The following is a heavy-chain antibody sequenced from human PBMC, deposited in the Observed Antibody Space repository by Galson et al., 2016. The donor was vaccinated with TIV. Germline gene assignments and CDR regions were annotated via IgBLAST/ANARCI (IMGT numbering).Heavy chain of an antibody. D-gene: IGHD2-2*02. CDR1: GFTFSSYG. J-gene: IGHJ6*02. V-gene: IGHV3-30*18. Sequence: SLRLSCAASGFTFSSYGMHWVRQAPGKGLEWVAVVSYDGGTEYYADSVKGRFTISRDNSTNTLYLQITSLRAVDTAVYYCAKTKKYCTVNSCYTSYHYYYYGIDVWGQGTTVTVSS. CDR3: AKTKKYCTVNSCYTSYHYYYYGIDV. CDR2: VSYDGGTE.